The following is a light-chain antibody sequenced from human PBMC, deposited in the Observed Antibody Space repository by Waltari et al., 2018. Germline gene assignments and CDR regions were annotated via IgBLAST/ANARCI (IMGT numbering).Light chain of an antibody. CDR3: SSYISSSTLEL. Sequence: GSPGQSITISCTGTSSDVGAYNYVSWYQQHPGKAPKLMIFDVSNRPSGVSNRFSGSKSGNTASLTISGLQAEDEADYYCSSYISSSTLELFGGGTSLTVL. V-gene: IGLV2-14*03. CDR2: DVS. CDR1: SSDVGAYNY. J-gene: IGLJ2*01.